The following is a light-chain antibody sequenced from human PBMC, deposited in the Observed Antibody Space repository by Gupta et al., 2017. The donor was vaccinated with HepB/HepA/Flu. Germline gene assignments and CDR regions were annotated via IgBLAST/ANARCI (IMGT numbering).Light chain of an antibody. CDR3: CSYGGSTTDVL. Sequence: QSALTQPASVSGSPGQSITISCTSASSDVGNYNRVSWYQQHPGKAPKLIIFEVSRRPSGVSDRFFGSESGNTASLTISGLQAEDEADYYCCSYGGSTTDVLFGGGTKLTVL. V-gene: IGLV2-23*02. CDR2: EVS. J-gene: IGLJ3*02. CDR1: SSDVGNYNR.